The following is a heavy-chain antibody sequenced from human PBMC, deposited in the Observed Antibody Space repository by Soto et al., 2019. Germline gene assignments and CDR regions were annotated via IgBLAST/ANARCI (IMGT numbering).Heavy chain of an antibody. V-gene: IGHV1-18*01. CDR1: GYTFTSYG. CDR3: ARDFGRFDP. Sequence: GASVKVSCKASGYTFTSYGISWVRQAPGQGLEWLGWISAYNGNTVYAQSLQGRLTLTTDTSTRTAYMELRSLRPDDTAVYYCARDFGRFDPWGQGTLVTVSS. D-gene: IGHD3-10*01. J-gene: IGHJ5*02. CDR2: ISAYNGNT.